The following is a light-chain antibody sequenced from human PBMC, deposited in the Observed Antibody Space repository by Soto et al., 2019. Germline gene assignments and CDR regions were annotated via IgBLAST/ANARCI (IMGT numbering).Light chain of an antibody. V-gene: IGLV1-40*01. J-gene: IGLJ3*02. Sequence: QSVLTQPPSVSGAPGQRVTISCTGNSSNIGAGYDVHWYRQLPGTAPKLLIYGNNNRPSGVPDRFSGSNSGTSASLAITGLQAEDEADYYCQSYDSTLSAWVFGGGTKLTVL. CDR1: SSNIGAGYD. CDR2: GNN. CDR3: QSYDSTLSAWV.